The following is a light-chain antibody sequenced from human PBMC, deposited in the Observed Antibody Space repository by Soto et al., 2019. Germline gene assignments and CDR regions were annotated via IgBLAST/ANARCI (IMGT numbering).Light chain of an antibody. Sequence: ERVMTHTPATLSLSPGDSDDLYCRAIQSISILLAWYQQKPGKAPRLLIYDASSMASGIPARFSGSGSGTDFTLTISSLQPDDFAAYYCQQYNNYPRTFGQGTKVDIK. CDR3: QQYNNYPRT. V-gene: IGKV3-15*01. CDR1: QSISIL. CDR2: DAS. J-gene: IGKJ1*01.